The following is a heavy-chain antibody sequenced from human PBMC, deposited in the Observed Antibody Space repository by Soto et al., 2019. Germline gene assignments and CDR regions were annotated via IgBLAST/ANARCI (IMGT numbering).Heavy chain of an antibody. V-gene: IGHV3-73*01. Sequence: GGSLRLSCAASGFTFSGSAMHWVRQASGKGLEWVGRIRSKANSYATAYAASVKGRFTISRDDSKNTAYLQMNSLKTEDTAVYYCTSLFGVAPYWGQGTLVTVSS. J-gene: IGHJ4*02. D-gene: IGHD3-3*01. CDR1: GFTFSGSA. CDR2: IRSKANSYAT. CDR3: TSLFGVAPY.